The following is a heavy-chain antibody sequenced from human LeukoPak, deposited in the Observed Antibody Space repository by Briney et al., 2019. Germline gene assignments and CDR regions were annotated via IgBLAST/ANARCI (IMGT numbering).Heavy chain of an antibody. CDR1: GFTVSSNY. Sequence: GGSLRLSCAASGFTVSSNYMSWVRQAPGKGLEWVSVIYSGGSTYYADSVKGRFTISRDNSKNTLYLQMNSLRAEDTAVYYCASRYYDSSGYYYWGQGTLVTVSS. J-gene: IGHJ4*02. V-gene: IGHV3-66*01. CDR3: ASRYYDSSGYYY. D-gene: IGHD3-22*01. CDR2: IYSGGST.